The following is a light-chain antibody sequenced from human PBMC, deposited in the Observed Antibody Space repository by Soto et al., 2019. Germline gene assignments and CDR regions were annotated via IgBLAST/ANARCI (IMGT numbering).Light chain of an antibody. V-gene: IGLV2-11*01. J-gene: IGLJ1*01. Sequence: QSALTQPRSVSGSPGQSVTISCTGTSSDVGGYNFVSWCQHHPGKAPKLMIYDVSLRPSGVPDRFSGSKSGNTASLTISGLQAEDEADYYCSSYTSSSTLVFGTGTKVTVL. CDR1: SSDVGGYNF. CDR2: DVS. CDR3: SSYTSSSTLV.